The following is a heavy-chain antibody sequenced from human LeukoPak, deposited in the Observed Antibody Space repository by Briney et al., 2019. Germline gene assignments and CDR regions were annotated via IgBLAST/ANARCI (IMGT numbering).Heavy chain of an antibody. J-gene: IGHJ4*02. D-gene: IGHD5-24*01. V-gene: IGHV4-59*08. CDR3: ARHSVEMATVAFDY. Sequence: SETLSLTCSVAGGSISSYYWSWIRQPPGKGQEWIGYIYYSGSTNYNPSLKSRVTISVDTSKNQFSLKLSSVTAADTAVYYCARHSVEMATVAFDYWGQGTLDTVSS. CDR2: IYYSGST. CDR1: GGSISSYY.